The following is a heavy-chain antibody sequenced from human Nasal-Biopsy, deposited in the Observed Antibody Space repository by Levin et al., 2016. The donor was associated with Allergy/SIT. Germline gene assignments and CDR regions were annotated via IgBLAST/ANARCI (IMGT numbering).Heavy chain of an antibody. CDR1: GYTFTNYG. CDR3: VRLLCSSATCYNNYYYYGMDV. J-gene: IGHJ6*02. CDR2: ISVDRNT. Sequence: ASVKVSCKASGYTFTNYGISWIRQAPGQGLEWVGWISVDRNTNYALKFLGRVTMTIDTSTTTSYMELRRLTSDDTAVYYCVRLLCSSATCYNNYYYYGMDVWGQGTTVTVSS. V-gene: IGHV1-18*01. D-gene: IGHD2-2*02.